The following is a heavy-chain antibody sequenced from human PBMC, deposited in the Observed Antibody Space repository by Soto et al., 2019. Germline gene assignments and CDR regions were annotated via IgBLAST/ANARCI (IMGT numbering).Heavy chain of an antibody. CDR2: ITAYNGNT. CDR1: GYTFSTYG. Sequence: QVQLVQSGAEVKKPGASVTVSCKASGYTFSTYGISWVRQAPGQGLEWMGWITAYNGNTNYAQNLKGRVAMTTDTSTSTAYMELRSLRSDDTAVYYCARATQYYYDSSGYLYYWGQGTLVTVSS. D-gene: IGHD3-22*01. J-gene: IGHJ4*02. CDR3: ARATQYYYDSSGYLYY. V-gene: IGHV1-18*01.